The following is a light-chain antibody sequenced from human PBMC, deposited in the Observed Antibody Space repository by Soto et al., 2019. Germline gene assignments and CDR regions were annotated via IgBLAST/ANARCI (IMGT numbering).Light chain of an antibody. Sequence: EIVLTQSPATLSLPPGERATLSCRASQSVSSYLAWYQQKPDQAPRLLIYDASNRATGIPARFSGSGSGTDFTLTISSLEPEDFAVYYCQQRSNWPSITFGQGTRLEIK. V-gene: IGKV3-11*01. CDR3: QQRSNWPSIT. CDR2: DAS. CDR1: QSVSSY. J-gene: IGKJ5*01.